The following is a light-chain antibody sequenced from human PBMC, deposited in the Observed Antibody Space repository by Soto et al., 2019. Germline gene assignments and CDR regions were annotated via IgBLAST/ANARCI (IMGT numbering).Light chain of an antibody. CDR2: DAS. Sequence: ETVLTQSPATLSLSPGERATLSCRASQSVSSYLAWYQQKPGQAPRLLIYDASNRATGIPARFSGSGSGTGFTLTISSLEPEDFAVYYCQQRSNWPPALTFGGGTKV. CDR3: QQRSNWPPALT. CDR1: QSVSSY. J-gene: IGKJ4*01. V-gene: IGKV3-11*01.